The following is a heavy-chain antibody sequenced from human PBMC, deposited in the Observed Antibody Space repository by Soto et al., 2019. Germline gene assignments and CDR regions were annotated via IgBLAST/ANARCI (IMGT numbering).Heavy chain of an antibody. CDR1: GFTFKDYN. V-gene: IGHV3-11*01. Sequence: QVRLVESGGDLVKPGGSLRLSCEGSGFTFKDYNMSWIRQAPGQGLEWIAFITSGGRSIYYADSVRGRFTISRDDAKKSLYLQMNGVTVEDTDMYYCARDPGLPRGMDVWGHGTTV. D-gene: IGHD3-16*01. CDR3: ARDPGLPRGMDV. CDR2: ITSGGRSI. J-gene: IGHJ6*02.